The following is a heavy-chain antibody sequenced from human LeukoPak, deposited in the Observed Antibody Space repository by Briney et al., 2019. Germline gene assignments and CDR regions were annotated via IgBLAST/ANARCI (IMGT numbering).Heavy chain of an antibody. J-gene: IGHJ4*02. V-gene: IGHV4-34*01. CDR3: ARVRKESLVRVEDY. Sequence: PSETLSLTCAVYGGSFSGYYWSWIRQPPGKGLEWIGEINHSGSTNYNPSLKSRVTISVDTSKNQFSLKLSSVTAADTAVYYCARVRKESLVRVEDYWGQGTLVT. D-gene: IGHD6-19*01. CDR2: INHSGST. CDR1: GGSFSGYY.